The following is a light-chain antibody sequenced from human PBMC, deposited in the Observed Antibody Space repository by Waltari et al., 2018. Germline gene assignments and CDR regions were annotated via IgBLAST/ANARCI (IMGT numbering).Light chain of an antibody. J-gene: IGKJ4*01. V-gene: IGKV1-12*01. CDR3: QQTDSFPLT. CDR1: QDVSTW. CDR2: AAS. Sequence: DIQMTQSPSSVSASIGDRVTISCRASQDVSTWVAWYQQKPGKAHNLLISAASSLQSGVPSRFSGSGSGTDFTLTISGLQSEDFTIYFCQQTDSFPLTFGGGTKVELK.